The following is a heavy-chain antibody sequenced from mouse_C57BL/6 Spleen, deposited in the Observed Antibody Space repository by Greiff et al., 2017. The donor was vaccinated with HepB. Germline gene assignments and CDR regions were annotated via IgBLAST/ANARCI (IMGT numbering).Heavy chain of an antibody. CDR3: AKKTPYGSSYAMDY. CDR2: IWRGGST. J-gene: IGHJ4*01. D-gene: IGHD1-1*01. Sequence: VQLQESGPGLVQPSQSLSITCTVSGFSLTSYGVHWVRQSPGKGLEWLGVIWRGGSTDYNAAFMSRLSITKDNSKSQVFFKMNSLQADDTAIYYCAKKTPYGSSYAMDYWGQGTSVTVSS. V-gene: IGHV2-5*01. CDR1: GFSLTSYG.